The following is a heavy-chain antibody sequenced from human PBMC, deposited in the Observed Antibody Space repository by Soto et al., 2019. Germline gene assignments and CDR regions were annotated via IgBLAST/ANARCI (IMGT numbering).Heavy chain of an antibody. CDR1: GGTFSSYT. CDR3: ARDNAGDYGDH. V-gene: IGHV1-69*08. J-gene: IGHJ4*02. Sequence: QVQLVQSGAEVKKPGSSVKVSCKASGGTFSSYTISWVRQAPGQGLEWMGRIIPILGIANYAQKFQGRVTITADKSTKTAAMELSRLRSEDTAVQYGARDNAGDYGDHWGQGTLVSGS. CDR2: IIPILGIA. D-gene: IGHD3-10*01.